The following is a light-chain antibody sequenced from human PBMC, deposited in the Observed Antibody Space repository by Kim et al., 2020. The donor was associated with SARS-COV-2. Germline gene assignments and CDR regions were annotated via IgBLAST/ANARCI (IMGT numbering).Light chain of an antibody. Sequence: DVIMTQSPLLLPVTLGQPASISCRSSQSLLHGHGNIYLNWFQQRPGQSPRRLIYAVSNRDSGVPDRFSGRGSGTDFTLEISRVESEDIGVYYCMQATHWPYTFGQGTKLEIK. CDR1: QSLLHGHGNIY. J-gene: IGKJ2*01. CDR2: AVS. CDR3: MQATHWPYT. V-gene: IGKV2-30*02.